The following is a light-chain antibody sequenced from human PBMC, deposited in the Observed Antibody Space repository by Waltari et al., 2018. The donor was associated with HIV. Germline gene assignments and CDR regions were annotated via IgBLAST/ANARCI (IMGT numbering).Light chain of an antibody. CDR1: SSDVGGYEY. J-gene: IGLJ6*01. V-gene: IGLV2-8*01. CDR2: EVN. CDR3: ASYGDTNRVL. Sequence: QSALTQPPSASGSLGQSVTISCPGTSSDVGGYEYFSWYQQHPDKAPKLIIYEVNKRPSGVPDRFSGSKSDNTASLTVAGLQDDDEAHYYCASYGDTNRVLFGGGTRVTVL.